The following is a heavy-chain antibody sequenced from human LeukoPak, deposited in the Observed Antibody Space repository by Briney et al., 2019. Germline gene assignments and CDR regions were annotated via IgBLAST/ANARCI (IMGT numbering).Heavy chain of an antibody. Sequence: GSLRLFCSASGFNFSSHNMKWVRQAPGKGLEWVSSISSSSSYIYYADSVKGRFTISRDNAKNSLYLQMNSLRAEDTAVYYCARGPVYSSGLSDDWGQGTLVTVSS. CDR2: ISSSSSYI. D-gene: IGHD6-19*01. V-gene: IGHV3-21*01. CDR1: GFNFSSHN. J-gene: IGHJ4*02. CDR3: ARGPVYSSGLSDD.